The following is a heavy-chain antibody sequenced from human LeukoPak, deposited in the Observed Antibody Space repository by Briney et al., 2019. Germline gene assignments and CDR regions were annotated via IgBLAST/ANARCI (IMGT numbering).Heavy chain of an antibody. Sequence: SETLSLTCAVYGGSFSGYYWSWIRQPPGKGLEWIGEINHSGSTNYNPSLKSRVTISVDTSKNQFSLKLSSVTAADTAVYYCARPDYGDYYGYWGQGTLVTVSS. V-gene: IGHV4-34*01. CDR3: ARPDYGDYYGY. J-gene: IGHJ4*02. CDR1: GGSFSGYY. CDR2: INHSGST. D-gene: IGHD4-17*01.